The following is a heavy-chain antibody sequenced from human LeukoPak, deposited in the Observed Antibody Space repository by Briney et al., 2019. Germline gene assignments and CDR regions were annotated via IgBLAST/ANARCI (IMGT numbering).Heavy chain of an antibody. Sequence: SETLSLTCAVYGGSFSGYYWSWIRQPPGKGLEGIGEINQSGRTNYNPALKSRVTISVDTFKNQCCLKLSAVTARGTAVYYCARGVPNNYWGQGTLVTVSS. D-gene: IGHD2-2*01. CDR2: INQSGRT. CDR3: ARGVPNNY. J-gene: IGHJ4*02. CDR1: GGSFSGYY. V-gene: IGHV4-34*01.